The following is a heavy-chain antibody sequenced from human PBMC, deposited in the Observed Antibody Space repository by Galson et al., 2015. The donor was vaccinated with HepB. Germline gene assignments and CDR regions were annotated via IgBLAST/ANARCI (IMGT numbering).Heavy chain of an antibody. CDR2: IKQDGSEN. D-gene: IGHD6-19*01. CDR1: GFTFNSHW. CDR3: ARSSGWSSDY. J-gene: IGHJ4*02. Sequence: SLRLSCAASGFTFNSHWMTWVRQAPGKGLEWVGNIKQDGSENNYVDSVKGRFTISRDNAKSSLYLQMNSLRVEDTAVYYCARSSGWSSDYWGQGTLATVSS. V-gene: IGHV3-7*03.